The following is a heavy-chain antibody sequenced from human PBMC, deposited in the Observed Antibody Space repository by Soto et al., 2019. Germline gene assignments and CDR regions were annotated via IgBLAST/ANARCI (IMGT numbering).Heavy chain of an antibody. CDR2: IYPGDSDT. V-gene: IGHV5-51*01. CDR1: GYSFTSYW. Sequence: GESLKISCKGSGYSFTSYWIGWVRQMPGKGLEWMGIIYPGDSDTRYSPSFQGQVTISADKSISTAYLQWSSLKASDTAMYYCARTSAAGKYYYGMEVWGQGTTVNVSS. D-gene: IGHD6-13*01. CDR3: ARTSAAGKYYYGMEV. J-gene: IGHJ6*02.